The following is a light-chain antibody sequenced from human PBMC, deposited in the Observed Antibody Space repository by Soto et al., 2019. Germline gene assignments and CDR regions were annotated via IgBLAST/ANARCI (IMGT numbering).Light chain of an antibody. V-gene: IGKV3-15*01. CDR2: GAS. CDR1: QSVNNN. J-gene: IGKJ1*01. Sequence: EAVMTQSPGTLSVSPWERATLSCRASQSVNNNLAWYQQKLGQAPRVLIYGASTRATGIPARFSGSGTGTEFILTISSLQSEDFAVYYCQEYNTWPWTFGQGTKVDIK. CDR3: QEYNTWPWT.